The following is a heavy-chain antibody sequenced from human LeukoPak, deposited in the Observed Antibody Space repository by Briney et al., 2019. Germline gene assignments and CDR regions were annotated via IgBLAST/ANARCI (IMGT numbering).Heavy chain of an antibody. Sequence: GGSLRLSCVASGFTLSSHWMYGVRQAPGKGLVWVSRIDSDGSSTNYAGSVKGRFTIPRDNAKNTLYMQMSSLRAEDTAVYYCARSIVVPAACDYWGQGTLVTVSS. J-gene: IGHJ4*02. CDR3: ARSIVVPAACDY. CDR2: IDSDGSST. V-gene: IGHV3-74*01. D-gene: IGHD2-2*01. CDR1: GFTLSSHW.